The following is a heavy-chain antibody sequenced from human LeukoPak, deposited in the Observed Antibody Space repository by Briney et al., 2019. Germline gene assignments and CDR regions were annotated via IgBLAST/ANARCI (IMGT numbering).Heavy chain of an antibody. D-gene: IGHD2-21*01. CDR2: ISAYNGNT. CDR3: ARDGGEFSNWFDP. CDR1: GYTFNVYY. Sequence: ASVKVSCKASGYTFNVYYIHWVRRAPGQGLEWMGWISAYNGNTNYAQKLQGRVTMTTDTSTSTAYMELRSLRSDDTAVYYCARDGGEFSNWFDPWGQGTLVTVSS. V-gene: IGHV1-18*01. J-gene: IGHJ5*02.